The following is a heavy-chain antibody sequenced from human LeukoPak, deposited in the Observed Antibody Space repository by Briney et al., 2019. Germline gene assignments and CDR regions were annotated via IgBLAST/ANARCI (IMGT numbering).Heavy chain of an antibody. CDR2: IYYGGST. Sequence: PSDTLSLTCAVSGYSISSSNYWAWIRQPPGKGLEWIGSIYYGGSTYYNPSLKSRVTLSGDTSNNRFSVKLTYVTAADTAVYYCARHPAAVMSWFDPWGQGTLVTVSS. J-gene: IGHJ5*02. D-gene: IGHD6-13*01. CDR3: ARHPAAVMSWFDP. V-gene: IGHV4-38-2*01. CDR1: GYSISSSNY.